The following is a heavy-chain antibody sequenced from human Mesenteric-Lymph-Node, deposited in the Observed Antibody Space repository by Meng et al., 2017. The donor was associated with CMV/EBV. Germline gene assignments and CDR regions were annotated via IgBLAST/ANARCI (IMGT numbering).Heavy chain of an antibody. CDR1: GFVFRHAW. Sequence: GESLKISCAASGFVFRHAWMTWVRQAPGKGLEWVGRIKSKPDGWTTDYGAPVKGRFIISRDDSQTTLYLQMNSLKTEDTAVYYCTTVDYGDYGARYWGQGTQVTVSS. CDR3: TTVDYGDYGARY. CDR2: IKSKPDGWTT. J-gene: IGHJ4*02. D-gene: IGHD4-17*01. V-gene: IGHV3-15*01.